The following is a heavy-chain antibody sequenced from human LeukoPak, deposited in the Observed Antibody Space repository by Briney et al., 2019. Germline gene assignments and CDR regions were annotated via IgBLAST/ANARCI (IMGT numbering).Heavy chain of an antibody. CDR1: GGSISSLY. CDR2: IYYTGST. CDR3: ARHRAYSSSSPFDY. V-gene: IGHV4-59*08. Sequence: ASETLSLTCSVSGGSISSLYWSWIRQPPGKGLEWIGYIYYTGSTNYNPSLKSRVTMFVDMSKNQFSLRLSSVTAADAAVYYCARHRAYSSSSPFDYWGQGTLVTVSS. D-gene: IGHD6-6*01. J-gene: IGHJ4*02.